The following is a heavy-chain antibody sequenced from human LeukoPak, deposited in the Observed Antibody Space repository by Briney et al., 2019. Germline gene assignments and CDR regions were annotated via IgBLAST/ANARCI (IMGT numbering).Heavy chain of an antibody. CDR3: AGLLSLHRGRTHYYGMDV. D-gene: IGHD4-17*01. V-gene: IGHV4-59*08. Sequence: SETLSLTCTVSGGSISSYYWSWIRQPPGKGLEWIGYIYHSGSTNYNPSLKSRVTISVDTSKNQFSLKLSSVTAADTAVYYCAGLLSLHRGRTHYYGMDVWGQGTTVTVSS. CDR1: GGSISSYY. CDR2: IYHSGST. J-gene: IGHJ6*02.